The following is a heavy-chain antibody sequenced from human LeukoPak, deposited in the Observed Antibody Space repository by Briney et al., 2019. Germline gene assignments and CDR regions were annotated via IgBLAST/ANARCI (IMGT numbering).Heavy chain of an antibody. J-gene: IGHJ5*02. Sequence: GGSLRLSCAASGFTFSSYGMTWVRQAPGKGLEWVSAISGSGGSTYYADSVKGRFTISRDNSKNTLYLQMNSLRAEDTAVYYCAKAFSIAAAGTSSSWFDPWGQGTLVTVSS. CDR3: AKAFSIAAAGTSSSWFDP. V-gene: IGHV3-23*01. D-gene: IGHD6-13*01. CDR2: ISGSGGST. CDR1: GFTFSSYG.